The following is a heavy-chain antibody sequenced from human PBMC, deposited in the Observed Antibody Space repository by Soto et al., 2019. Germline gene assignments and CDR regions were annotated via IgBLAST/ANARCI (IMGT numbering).Heavy chain of an antibody. V-gene: IGHV1-69*13. CDR2: IIPIFGTA. CDR3: ASSSGWEKAFDI. Sequence: SVKVSCKASGGTFSSYAISWVRQAPGQGLEWMGGIIPIFGTANYAQKFQGRVTITADESTSTAYMELSSLRSEDTAVYYCASSSGWEKAFDIWGQGTIVTVSS. D-gene: IGHD6-19*01. J-gene: IGHJ3*02. CDR1: GGTFSSYA.